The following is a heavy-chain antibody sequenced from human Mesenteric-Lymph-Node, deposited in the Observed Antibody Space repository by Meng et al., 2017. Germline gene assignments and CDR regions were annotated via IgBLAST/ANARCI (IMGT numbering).Heavy chain of an antibody. D-gene: IGHD3-9*01. CDR1: GFTFSDYY. CDR3: VRDTDWHNFDT. Sequence: GESLKISCAASGFTFSDYYMSWIRQAPGKGLEWVSYISSSGSTIYYADSVKGRFTISRDNAKNSLHLQMNSLRVEDTAVYFCVRDTDWHNFDTWGQGTLVTVSS. CDR2: ISSSGSTI. J-gene: IGHJ4*02. V-gene: IGHV3-11*04.